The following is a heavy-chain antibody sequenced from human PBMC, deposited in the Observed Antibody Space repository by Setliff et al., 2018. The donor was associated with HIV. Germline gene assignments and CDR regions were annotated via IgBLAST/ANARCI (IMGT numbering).Heavy chain of an antibody. CDR2: IYSSGIT. CDR3: ARGSPDGLDY. D-gene: IGHD2-8*01. CDR1: GDSISSGSYF. J-gene: IGHJ4*02. V-gene: IGHV4-61*02. Sequence: SETLSLTCTVSGDSISSGSYFWIWIRQPAGKGLEWIGRIYSSGITNYTPSLDSRVIISKDTSNNQFSLTLKSVPAADMAMYFCARGSPDGLDYWGPGTLVTVSS.